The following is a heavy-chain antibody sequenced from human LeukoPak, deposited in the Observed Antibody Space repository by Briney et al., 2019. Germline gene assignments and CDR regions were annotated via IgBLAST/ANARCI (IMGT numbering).Heavy chain of an antibody. J-gene: IGHJ3*02. CDR2: ISSNGGST. D-gene: IGHD3-22*01. CDR1: GFTFSSYA. CDR3: AGGLTWYYDSSGYPVGAFDI. V-gene: IGHV3-64*01. Sequence: GGSLRLSCAASGFTFSSYAMHWVRQAPGKGLEYVSAISSNGGSTYYANSVKGRFTISRDNSKNTLYLQMGSLRAEDMAVYYCAGGLTWYYDSSGYPVGAFDIWGQGTMVTVSS.